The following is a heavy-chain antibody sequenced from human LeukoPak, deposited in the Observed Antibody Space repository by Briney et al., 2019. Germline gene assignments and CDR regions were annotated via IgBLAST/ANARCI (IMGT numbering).Heavy chain of an antibody. CDR3: ARDHSKVSGSYLVYYYYGMDV. CDR1: GFTFSSYG. Sequence: GRSLRLSCAASGFTFSSYGMHWVRQAPGKGLEWVAVIWYDGSNKYYADSVKGRFTISRDNSKSTLYLQMNSLRAEDTAVYYCARDHSKVSGSYLVYYYYGMDVWGQGTTVTVSS. V-gene: IGHV3-33*01. D-gene: IGHD3-10*01. J-gene: IGHJ6*02. CDR2: IWYDGSNK.